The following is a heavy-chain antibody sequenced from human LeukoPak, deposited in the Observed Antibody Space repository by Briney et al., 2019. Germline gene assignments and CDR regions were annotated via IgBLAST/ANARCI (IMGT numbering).Heavy chain of an antibody. CDR2: ISGSGGST. D-gene: IGHD2-2*01. CDR3: AKFPVGYCSSTSCYE. V-gene: IGHV3-23*01. Sequence: GGSLRLSCAASGFTFSSYAMSWVRQAPGKGLEWDSAISGSGGSTYYADSVKGRFTISRDNSKNTLYLQMNSLRAEDTAVYYCAKFPVGYCSSTSCYEWGQGTLVTVSS. J-gene: IGHJ4*02. CDR1: GFTFSSYA.